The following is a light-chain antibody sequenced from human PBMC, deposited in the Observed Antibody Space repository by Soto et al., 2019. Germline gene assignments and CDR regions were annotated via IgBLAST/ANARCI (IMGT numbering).Light chain of an antibody. J-gene: IGKJ2*01. V-gene: IGKV1-33*01. CDR1: QDISNY. CDR2: DAS. CDR3: QQYDNLPMYT. Sequence: DIQMTQSPSSLSASVGDRVTITCQASQDISNYLNWYQQKPGKAPKLLIYDASNLETGVPSRFSGSGSGTDFTITISSLQPEDIATYYCQQYDNLPMYTFGQGTQLEIK.